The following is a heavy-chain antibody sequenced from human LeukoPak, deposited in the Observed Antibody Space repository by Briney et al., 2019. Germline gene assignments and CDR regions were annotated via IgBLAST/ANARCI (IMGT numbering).Heavy chain of an antibody. V-gene: IGHV1-2*02. CDR2: INPNSGGT. Sequence: ASVKVSCKASGYSFTDHYMHWVRQAPGQGLEWMGWINPNSGGTNYAQKFQGRVTMTRDTSISTAYMELSGLRSDDTAVYYCARGYYDSSGYRPLFDYWGQGTLVTVSS. D-gene: IGHD3-22*01. CDR3: ARGYYDSSGYRPLFDY. CDR1: GYSFTDHY. J-gene: IGHJ4*02.